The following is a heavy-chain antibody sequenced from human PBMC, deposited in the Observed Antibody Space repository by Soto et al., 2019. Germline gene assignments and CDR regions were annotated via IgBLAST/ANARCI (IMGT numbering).Heavy chain of an antibody. CDR3: ATQLSSGWYLYFDY. Sequence: QVQLVESGGGVVQPGTSLRLSCAASGFTFSNYAIHWVRQAPGKGLEWVAFISYDGSNKYYADSVKGRFTISRDNSKNTLYLQMNSPRAEDTAVYYCATQLSSGWYLYFDYWGQGTLVTVSS. CDR2: ISYDGSNK. V-gene: IGHV3-30-3*01. J-gene: IGHJ4*02. CDR1: GFTFSNYA. D-gene: IGHD6-19*01.